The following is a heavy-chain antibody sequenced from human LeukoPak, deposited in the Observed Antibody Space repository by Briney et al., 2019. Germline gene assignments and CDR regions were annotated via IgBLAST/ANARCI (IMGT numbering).Heavy chain of an antibody. CDR3: AGSTYDNWFDP. Sequence: KPSETLSLTCTVSGGSISSSSYYCGWIRQPPGKGLEWIGSIYHSGSTYYNPSLKSRVTLSVETSKNQFSLKLSSATAADTAVYYCAGSTYDNWFDPWGQGTLVTVSS. CDR2: IYHSGST. D-gene: IGHD2-8*01. CDR1: GGSISSSSYY. J-gene: IGHJ5*02. V-gene: IGHV4-39*01.